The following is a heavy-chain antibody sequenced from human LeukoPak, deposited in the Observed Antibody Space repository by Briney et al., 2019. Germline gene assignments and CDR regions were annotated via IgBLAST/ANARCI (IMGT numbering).Heavy chain of an antibody. CDR2: ISGSGGST. D-gene: IGHD2-2*01. CDR3: AKGYCSSTSCSGDY. J-gene: IGHJ4*02. V-gene: IGHV3-23*01. Sequence: GGSLRLSCAASGFTFSSYAMSWVRQAPGKGLEWVSAISGSGGSTYYADSVKGRFTISRDNSKNTLYLQMNSLRAEDTAVYYCAKGYCSSTSCSGDYWGREPWSPSPQ. CDR1: GFTFSSYA.